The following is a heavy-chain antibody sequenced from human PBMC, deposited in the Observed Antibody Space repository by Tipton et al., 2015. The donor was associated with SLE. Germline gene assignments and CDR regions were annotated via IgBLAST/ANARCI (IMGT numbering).Heavy chain of an antibody. CDR2: IIPIFGTA. D-gene: IGHD6-25*01. J-gene: IGHJ6*02. V-gene: IGHV1-69*01. CDR1: GGTFSSYA. CDR3: TRGGVERPLYYYYGMDV. Sequence: QSGPEVKKPGSSVKVSCKASGGTFSSYAISWVRQAPGQGLEWMGGIIPIFGTANYAQKFQGRVTITADESTSTAYMELSSLRSEDTAVYYCTRGGVERPLYYYYGMDVWGQGTTVTVSS.